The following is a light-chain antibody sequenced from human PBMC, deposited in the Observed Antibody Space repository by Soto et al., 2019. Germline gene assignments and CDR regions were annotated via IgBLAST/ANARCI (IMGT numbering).Light chain of an antibody. CDR3: QQGT. CDR2: GAS. CDR1: QSVSSSY. Sequence: EIVLTQSPGTLSLSPGERATLSCRASQSVSSSYLAWYQQKPGQAPRLLIYGASSRATGIPDRFSGSGSGTDFTLTISGLEAEDFAVYYCQQGTFGQGTKLEIK. J-gene: IGKJ2*02. V-gene: IGKV3-20*01.